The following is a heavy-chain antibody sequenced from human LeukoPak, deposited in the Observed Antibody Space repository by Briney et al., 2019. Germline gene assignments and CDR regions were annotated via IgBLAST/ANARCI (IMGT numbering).Heavy chain of an antibody. CDR3: ARGQRYSSSWYPFDY. Sequence: PSETLSLTCAAYGGSFSGYYWSWIRQPPGKGLEWIGEINHSGSTNYNPSLKSRVTISVDTSKNQFSLKLSSVTAADTAVYYCARGQRYSSSWYPFDYWGQGTLVTVSS. CDR1: GGSFSGYY. D-gene: IGHD6-13*01. J-gene: IGHJ4*02. CDR2: INHSGST. V-gene: IGHV4-34*01.